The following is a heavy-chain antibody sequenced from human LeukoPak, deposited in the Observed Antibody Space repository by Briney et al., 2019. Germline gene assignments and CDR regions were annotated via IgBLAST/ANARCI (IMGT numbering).Heavy chain of an antibody. CDR3: AKDRVIFTPLYYFDY. Sequence: GGSLRLSCAASGFTFSSYAMSWLRQAPGKGLEWVSAISGSGGSTYYADSVKGRFTISRDNSKNTLYLQMNSLRAEDTAVYYCAKDRVIFTPLYYFDYWGQGTLVTVSS. CDR1: GFTFSSYA. J-gene: IGHJ4*02. CDR2: ISGSGGST. V-gene: IGHV3-23*01. D-gene: IGHD3-10*01.